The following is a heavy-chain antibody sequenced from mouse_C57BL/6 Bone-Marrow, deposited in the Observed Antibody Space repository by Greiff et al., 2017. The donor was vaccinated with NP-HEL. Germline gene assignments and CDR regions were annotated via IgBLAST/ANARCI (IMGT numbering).Heavy chain of an antibody. CDR1: GYTFTSYW. D-gene: IGHD1-1*01. CDR2: IDPSDSYT. V-gene: IGHV1-50*01. CDR3: ARYYYGLYWYFDV. J-gene: IGHJ1*03. Sequence: QVQLKQPGAELVKPGASVKLSCKASGYTFTSYWMQWVKQRPGQGLEWIGEIDPSDSYTNYNQKFKGKATLTVDTSSSTAYMQLSSLTSEDSAVYYCARYYYGLYWYFDVWGTGTTVTVSS.